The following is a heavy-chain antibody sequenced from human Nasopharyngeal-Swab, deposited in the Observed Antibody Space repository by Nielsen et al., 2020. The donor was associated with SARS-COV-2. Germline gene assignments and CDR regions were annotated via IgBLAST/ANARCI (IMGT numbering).Heavy chain of an antibody. J-gene: IGHJ4*02. CDR3: ARWKGIAAAWDY. Sequence: GKGLESIGHMYSSGRTNYNPSLKSRVTMSLDTSRNQFSLRLNSVTAADTAVYYCARWKGIAAAWDYWGQGTLVTVSS. CDR2: MYSSGRT. V-gene: IGHV4-4*07. D-gene: IGHD6-13*01.